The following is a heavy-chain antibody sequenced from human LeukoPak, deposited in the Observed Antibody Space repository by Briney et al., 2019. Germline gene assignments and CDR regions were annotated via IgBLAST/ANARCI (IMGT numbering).Heavy chain of an antibody. J-gene: IGHJ4*02. D-gene: IGHD2-2*01. V-gene: IGHV4-39*01. CDR3: ASPRGVYH. Sequence: SETLSLTCTVSGGSISSSSYYWGWIRQPPGKGLEWIGSIYYSGRTYYNPSLKSRVTISVDTSKNQFSLKLSSVTAADTAVYYCASPRGVYHWGQGTLVTVSS. CDR1: GGSISSSSYY. CDR2: IYYSGRT.